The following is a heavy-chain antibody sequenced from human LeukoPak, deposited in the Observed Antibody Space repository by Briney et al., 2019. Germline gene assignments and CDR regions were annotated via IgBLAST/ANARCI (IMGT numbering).Heavy chain of an antibody. V-gene: IGHV4-61*02. J-gene: IGHJ4*02. CDR2: IYARGTT. CDR3: ARAPLQGGHNY. D-gene: IGHD5-24*01. Sequence: PSETLSLTCTVSGDSISSNTYYWSWIRQPAGKGLEWIGRIYARGTTDYNPSLKSRVTISVDRSKNQFSLKLSTVTAADTAVYYCARAPLQGGHNYWGQGTLVTVSS. CDR1: GDSISSNTYY.